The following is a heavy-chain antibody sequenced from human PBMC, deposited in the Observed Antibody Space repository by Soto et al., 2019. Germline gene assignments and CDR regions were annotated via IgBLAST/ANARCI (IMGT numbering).Heavy chain of an antibody. J-gene: IGHJ4*02. Sequence: SETLSLTCAVSGDSVSSSDFYWTWIRQPPGKPLEWIGYVYSTGTTNYSPSLKSRVTISVDTSKNQFSLKLTSVTAADTAVYYCARGSRGSGTYNSWGQGTLVTVSS. V-gene: IGHV4-30-4*08. D-gene: IGHD3-10*01. CDR3: ARGSRGSGTYNS. CDR1: GDSVSSSDFY. CDR2: VYSTGTT.